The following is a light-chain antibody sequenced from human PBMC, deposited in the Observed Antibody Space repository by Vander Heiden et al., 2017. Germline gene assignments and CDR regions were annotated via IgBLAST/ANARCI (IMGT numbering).Light chain of an antibody. CDR3: QSYDNTDHVA. J-gene: IGLJ2*01. CDR1: GGSIADNP. Sequence: FILSQPQPISESLGKTIPISCTRTGGSIADNPVQWYQQRPGNSPRTLIYDNRDRPSGAPDRFSGSIDISSNSAALTISGLKPEDEADYYCQSYDNTDHVAFGGGTKVSVL. V-gene: IGLV6-57*01. CDR2: DNR.